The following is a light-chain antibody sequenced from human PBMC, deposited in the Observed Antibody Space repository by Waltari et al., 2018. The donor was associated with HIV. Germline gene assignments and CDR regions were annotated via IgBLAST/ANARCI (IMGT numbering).Light chain of an antibody. CDR3: ATWDVTLNGVV. Sequence: RVTISCSGSSSNIGNNAVNWYQQLPGKAPKLLIYYNDLLAPGVSDRFSGSKSGTSASLAISGLQSEDEADYHCATWDVTLNGVVFGGGTKLTVL. CDR1: SSNIGNNA. CDR2: YND. J-gene: IGLJ3*02. V-gene: IGLV1-36*01.